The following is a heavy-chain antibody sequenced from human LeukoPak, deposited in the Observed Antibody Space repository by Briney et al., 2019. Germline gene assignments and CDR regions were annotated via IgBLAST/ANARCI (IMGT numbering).Heavy chain of an antibody. J-gene: IGHJ5*02. D-gene: IGHD3-10*01. Sequence: PSETLSLTCSVYGGSLSGYYWSWIRQTPGKGLELIGEINHSGSTTYYPSFKSRVTISVDTSKNQFSLKLRSVTAADTAVYYCARGGYYGSGNDFRFDPWGQGTLVTVSS. V-gene: IGHV4-34*01. CDR1: GGSLSGYY. CDR3: ARGGYYGSGNDFRFDP. CDR2: INHSGST.